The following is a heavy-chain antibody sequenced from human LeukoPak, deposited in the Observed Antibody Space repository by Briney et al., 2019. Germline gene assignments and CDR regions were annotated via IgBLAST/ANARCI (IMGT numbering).Heavy chain of an antibody. Sequence: GASVKVSCKASGYTFTRYDMHWVRQAPGQGLEWMGIINPSGGSTSYAQKFQGRVTMTRDKSTSTVYMELSSLSSKDTAVHYCAREAAGGTTSFDYWGQGTLVTVSS. V-gene: IGHV1-46*01. CDR2: INPSGGST. CDR1: GYTFTRYD. CDR3: AREAAGGTTSFDY. D-gene: IGHD6-13*01. J-gene: IGHJ4*02.